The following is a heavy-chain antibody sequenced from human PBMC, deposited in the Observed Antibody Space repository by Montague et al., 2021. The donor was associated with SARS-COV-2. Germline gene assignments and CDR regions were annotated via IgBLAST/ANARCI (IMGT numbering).Heavy chain of an antibody. V-gene: IGHV4-59*01. CDR2: IYYSGST. Sequence: SETLSLTCTVSGGSISSYYWSWIRQPPGKGLEWIGYIYYSGSTNXNPSLKSRVTISVDTSKNQFSLKLSSVIAADTAVYYCAGGSGWMGNAFDIWGQGTMVTVSS. J-gene: IGHJ3*02. D-gene: IGHD6-19*01. CDR1: GGSISSYY. CDR3: AGGSGWMGNAFDI.